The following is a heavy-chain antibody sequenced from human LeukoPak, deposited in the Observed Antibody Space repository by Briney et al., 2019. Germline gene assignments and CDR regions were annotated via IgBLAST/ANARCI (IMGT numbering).Heavy chain of an antibody. CDR3: ARALKVWFGELYYFDY. CDR2: INHSGST. D-gene: IGHD3-10*01. Sequence: SETLSFTCAVYGGSFSGYYWSWIRQPPGKGLEWIGEINHSGSTNYNPSLKSRVTTSVDTSRNQFSLKLSSVTAADTAVYYCARALKVWFGELYYFDYWGQGTLVTVSS. CDR1: GGSFSGYY. V-gene: IGHV4-34*01. J-gene: IGHJ4*02.